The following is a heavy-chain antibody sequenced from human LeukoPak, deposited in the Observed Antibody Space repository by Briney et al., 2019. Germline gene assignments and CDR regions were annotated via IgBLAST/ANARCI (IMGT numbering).Heavy chain of an antibody. CDR1: GFTFSSSW. J-gene: IGHJ4*02. CDR3: ARDDYDSSGYYPLDY. CDR2: INQDGGEI. Sequence: GGSLRLSCAASGFTFSSSWMTWVRQAPGKGLEWVASINQDGGEIHYVDSVKGRFTISRDNAKNSLYLQMNSLRAEDTAVYYCARDDYDSSGYYPLDYWGQGTLVTVSS. D-gene: IGHD3-22*01. V-gene: IGHV3-7*01.